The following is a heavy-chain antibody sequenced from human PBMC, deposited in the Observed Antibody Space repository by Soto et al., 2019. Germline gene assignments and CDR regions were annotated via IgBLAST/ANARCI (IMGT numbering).Heavy chain of an antibody. CDR2: INNDETTI. CDR1: GFALRSYW. CDR3: ASGVVGGVIVH. Sequence: EVQLVESGGGLVQPGGSLRLSCAASGFALRSYWMHWIRQVPGKGLVWVSRINNDETTINYADSVKGRFTISRDNAENTLYLQMNSLRVEDTAVYYCASGVVGGVIVHWGQGTLVTVSS. D-gene: IGHD3-16*01. V-gene: IGHV3-74*01. J-gene: IGHJ5*02.